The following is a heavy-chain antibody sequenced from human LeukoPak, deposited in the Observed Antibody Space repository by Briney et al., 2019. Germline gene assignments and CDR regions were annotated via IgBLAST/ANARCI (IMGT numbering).Heavy chain of an antibody. CDR3: ARRYTRYGSSWSYWFDP. CDR1: GGSFSGYY. V-gene: IGHV4-34*01. Sequence: SETLSLTCAVYGGSFSGYYWSWIRQPPGKGLEWIGEINHSGSTNYNPSLKSRVTISVDKSKNQFSLKLSSVTAADTAVYYCARRYTRYGSSWSYWFDPWGQGTLVTVSS. J-gene: IGHJ5*02. CDR2: INHSGST. D-gene: IGHD6-13*01.